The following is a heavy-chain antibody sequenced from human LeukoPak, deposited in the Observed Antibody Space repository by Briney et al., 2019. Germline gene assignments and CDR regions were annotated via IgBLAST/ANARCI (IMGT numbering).Heavy chain of an antibody. Sequence: RGSLRLSCAASGFTFSSYWMSWVRQAPGKGREWVANIKQDGSEKYYVDSVKGRFTISRDNANNSLYLQMNSLRAEDTAVYYCARDIGGYTGDYWGQGTLVTVSS. V-gene: IGHV3-7*01. CDR3: ARDIGGYTGDY. D-gene: IGHD1-26*01. CDR2: IKQDGSEK. CDR1: GFTFSSYW. J-gene: IGHJ4*02.